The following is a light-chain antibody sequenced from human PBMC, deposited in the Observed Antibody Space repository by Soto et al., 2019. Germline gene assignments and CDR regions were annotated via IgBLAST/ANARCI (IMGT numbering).Light chain of an antibody. CDR2: EVN. CDR3: SLYISGSTYV. CDR1: SSDVGSYNR. V-gene: IGLV2-18*01. J-gene: IGLJ1*01. Sequence: QSALTQPPSVSGSPGQSVTISCTGTSSDVGSYNRLSWYQQPPGTAPKLIMYEVNTRPSGFPDRFSGSKSGSTASLTISGLQAEDEADYYCSLYISGSTYVFGTGTKLTVL.